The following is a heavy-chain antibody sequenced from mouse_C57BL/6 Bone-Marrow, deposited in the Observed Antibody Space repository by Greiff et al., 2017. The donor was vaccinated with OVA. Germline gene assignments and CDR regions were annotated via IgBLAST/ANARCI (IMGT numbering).Heavy chain of an antibody. V-gene: IGHV1-26*01. CDR3: AFYYGYPYYAMDY. J-gene: IGHJ4*01. CDR1: GYTFTDYY. Sequence: EVQLQQSGPELVKPGASVKISCKASGYTFTDYYMNWVKQSHGKSLEWIGDINPNNGGTSYNQKFKGKATLTVDKSSSTAYMELRSLTSEDSAVYYCAFYYGYPYYAMDYWGQGTSVTVSS. CDR2: INPNNGGT. D-gene: IGHD2-2*01.